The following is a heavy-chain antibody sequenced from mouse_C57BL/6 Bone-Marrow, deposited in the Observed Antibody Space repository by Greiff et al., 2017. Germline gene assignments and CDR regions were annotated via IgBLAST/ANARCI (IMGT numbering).Heavy chain of an antibody. CDR3: ARPRGSNDAMDY. CDR2: INPSSGYT. V-gene: IGHV1-7*01. CDR1: GYTFTSYW. Sequence: QVQLQQSGAELAKPGASVKLSCKASGYTFTSYWMHWVKQRPGQGLEWIGYINPSSGYTKYNQKFKDKATLTAEKSSSTAYMQLSSLTYEDSAVYYCARPRGSNDAMDYWGQGTSGTVSS. D-gene: IGHD2-5*01. J-gene: IGHJ4*01.